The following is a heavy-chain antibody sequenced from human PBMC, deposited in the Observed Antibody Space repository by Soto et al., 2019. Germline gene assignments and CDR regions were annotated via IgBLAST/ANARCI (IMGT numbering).Heavy chain of an antibody. CDR3: AKDVGFPYCSGWYSRGSFDF. V-gene: IGHV3-30*18. CDR1: GFTFSSYV. CDR2: ISYDGSNK. Sequence: PGGSLRLSCAASGFTFSSYVMHWVRQAPGKGLEWVAVISYDGSNKYYADSVKGRFTISRDNSKNTLYLQMNSLRAEDTAVYYCAKDVGFPYCSGWYSRGSFDFWGRGTMVTV. D-gene: IGHD2-15*01. J-gene: IGHJ3*01.